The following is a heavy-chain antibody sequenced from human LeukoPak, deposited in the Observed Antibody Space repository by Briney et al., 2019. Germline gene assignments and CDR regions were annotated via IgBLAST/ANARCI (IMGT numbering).Heavy chain of an antibody. CDR2: INAGNGNT. Sequence: GASVKVSCKASGYTLTSYAMHWVRQAPGQRLEWMGWINAGNGNTKYSQKFQGRVTITRDTSASTAYMELSSLRSEDTAVYYCARDRCSGGSCYGWFDPWGQGTLVTVSS. CDR3: ARDRCSGGSCYGWFDP. J-gene: IGHJ5*02. CDR1: GYTLTSYA. D-gene: IGHD2-15*01. V-gene: IGHV1-3*01.